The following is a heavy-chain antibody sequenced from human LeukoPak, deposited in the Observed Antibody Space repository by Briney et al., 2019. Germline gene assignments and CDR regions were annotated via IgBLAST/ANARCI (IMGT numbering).Heavy chain of an antibody. CDR1: GGSISSSNW. D-gene: IGHD6-19*01. CDR2: VYHSGST. CDR3: ARGGSRYSSGWYLLY. V-gene: IGHV4-4*02. Sequence: SGTLSLTCAVSGGSISSSNWWSWVRQPPGKGLEWIGEVYHSGSTNYNPSLKSRVTISVDKSKNQFSLKLSSVTAADTAVYYCARGGSRYSSGWYLLYWGQGTLVTVSS. J-gene: IGHJ4*02.